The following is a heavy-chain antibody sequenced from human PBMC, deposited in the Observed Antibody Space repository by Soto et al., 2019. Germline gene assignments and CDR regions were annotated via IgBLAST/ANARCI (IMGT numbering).Heavy chain of an antibody. CDR1: GFTFSSYG. D-gene: IGHD1-1*01. CDR2: ISYDGSNK. V-gene: IGHV3-30*18. CDR3: AKGVGTRDYYGMDV. Sequence: QVQLVESGGGVVQPGRSLRLSCAASGFTFSSYGMHWVRQAPGKGLEWVAVISYDGSNKYYADSVKGRFTISRDNSKNTLYLQMNSLRAEDTAVYYCAKGVGTRDYYGMDVWGQGTTVTVSS. J-gene: IGHJ6*02.